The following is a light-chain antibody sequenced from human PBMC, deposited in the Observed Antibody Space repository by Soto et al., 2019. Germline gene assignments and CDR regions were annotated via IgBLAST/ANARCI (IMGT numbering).Light chain of an antibody. CDR3: QQYDISPWT. J-gene: IGKJ1*01. CDR2: VAS. Sequence: EIVLTQSPGTLSLSPGERATLSCRASQSVSNNYLAWYQQKPGQAPRLLIYVASSRATGIPDRFTGSGSGTEFTLTIGSLQSEDFAVYYCQQYDISPWTFGQGTKVDIK. CDR1: QSVSNNY. V-gene: IGKV3-20*01.